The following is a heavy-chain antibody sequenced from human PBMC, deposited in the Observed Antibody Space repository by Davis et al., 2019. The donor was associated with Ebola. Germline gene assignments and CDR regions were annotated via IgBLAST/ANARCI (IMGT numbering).Heavy chain of an antibody. CDR3: ARLYSSSWYESHEKYYYYYGMDV. CDR1: GFSLSTSGMC. CDR2: IDWDDDK. D-gene: IGHD6-13*01. V-gene: IGHV2-70*11. J-gene: IGHJ6*02. Sequence: SGPTLVKPPQTLTLTCTFSGFSLSTSGMCVSWIRQPPGKALEWLARIDWDDDKYYSTSLKTRLTISKDTSKNQVVLTMTNMDPVDTATYYCARLYSSSWYESHEKYYYYYGMDVWGQGTTVTVSS.